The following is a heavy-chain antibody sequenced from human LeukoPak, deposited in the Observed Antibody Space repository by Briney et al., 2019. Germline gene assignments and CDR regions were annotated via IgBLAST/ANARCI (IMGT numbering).Heavy chain of an antibody. Sequence: KPSETLSPTCTVSGGSISSGGYYWSWIRQHPGKGLEWIGYIYYSGSTYYNPSLKSRVTISVDTSKNQFSLKLSSVTAADTAVYYCARANRKPKYYFDYWGQGTLVTVSS. CDR3: ARANRKPKYYFDY. D-gene: IGHD1-14*01. J-gene: IGHJ4*02. CDR2: IYYSGST. V-gene: IGHV4-31*03. CDR1: GGSISSGGYY.